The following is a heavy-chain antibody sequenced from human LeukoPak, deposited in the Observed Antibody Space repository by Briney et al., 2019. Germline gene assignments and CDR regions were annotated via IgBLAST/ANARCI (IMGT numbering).Heavy chain of an antibody. Sequence: GGSLRLSCAASGFTFSTYWMSWVRHTPGKGLEWVANIKQDGSEKYYVDSVKGRFTISRDNAKNSLYLQMNSLRAEDTAVYYCARDGFYCSGGSCYSDYWGQGILVTVSS. J-gene: IGHJ4*02. CDR1: GFTFSTYW. V-gene: IGHV3-7*01. CDR2: IKQDGSEK. D-gene: IGHD2-15*01. CDR3: ARDGFYCSGGSCYSDY.